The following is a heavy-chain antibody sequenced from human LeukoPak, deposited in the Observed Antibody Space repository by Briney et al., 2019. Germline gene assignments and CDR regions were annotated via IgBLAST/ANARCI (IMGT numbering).Heavy chain of an antibody. Sequence: PGGSLRLSCAASGFTFSSYWMHWVRQAPGNGLVWVSRINSDGSSTSYADSVKGRFTISRDNAKNTLYLQMNSLRAEDTAVYYCARALFDFWSDYYYYGMDVWGQGTTVTVSS. V-gene: IGHV3-74*01. CDR1: GFTFSSYW. D-gene: IGHD3-3*01. CDR2: INSDGSST. CDR3: ARALFDFWSDYYYYGMDV. J-gene: IGHJ6*02.